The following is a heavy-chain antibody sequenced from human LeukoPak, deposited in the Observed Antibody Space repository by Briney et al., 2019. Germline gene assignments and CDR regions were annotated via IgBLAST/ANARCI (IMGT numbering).Heavy chain of an antibody. D-gene: IGHD6-13*01. CDR2: IYYSGST. Sequence: PSETLSLTCAVSGASISTYYWSWFRQPPGKGLEWIGYIYYSGSTYYNPSLKSRVTISVDTSKNQFSLKLSSVTAADTAVYYCAREAAAPPPYFDYWGQGTLVTVSS. CDR3: AREAAAPPPYFDY. CDR1: GASISTYY. V-gene: IGHV4-59*06. J-gene: IGHJ4*02.